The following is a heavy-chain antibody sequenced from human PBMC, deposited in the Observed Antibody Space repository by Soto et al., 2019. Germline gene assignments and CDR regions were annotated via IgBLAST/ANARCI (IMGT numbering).Heavy chain of an antibody. V-gene: IGHV3-74*01. J-gene: IGHJ4*02. CDR2: IKSDGSGT. Sequence: EVQLVESGGGLVQLGGSLRLSCEASGFTFRTYRMHWVHQAPGKGLVWVSRIKSDGSGTYYADSVEGRFTISRDNAQNTLYLQMNSLRAEDTAVYYCVRGDGDYHDGNGYLGRHWGQGTLVTVSS. CDR3: VRGDGDYHDGNGYLGRH. D-gene: IGHD3-22*01. CDR1: GFTFRTYR.